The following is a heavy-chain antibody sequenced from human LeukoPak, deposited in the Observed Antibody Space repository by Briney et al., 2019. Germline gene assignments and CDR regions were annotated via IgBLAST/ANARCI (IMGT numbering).Heavy chain of an antibody. CDR2: IYSTGRP. CDR3: ARDFLTSWYGGTNWFDP. V-gene: IGHV4-61*02. CDR1: GDSMTSCSYH. Sequence: SETLSLTCSVSGDSMTSCSYHWSWIRQPAGKGLEWIGRIYSTGRPNYNPPLKSRVPISIHASKTQFLQNVTSVTAADRAVHYYARDFLTSWYGGTNWFDPWGQGTLVTDSS. D-gene: IGHD4-23*01. J-gene: IGHJ5*02.